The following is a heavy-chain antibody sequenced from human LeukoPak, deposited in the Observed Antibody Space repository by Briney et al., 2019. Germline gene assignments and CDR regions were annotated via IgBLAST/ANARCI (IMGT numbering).Heavy chain of an antibody. V-gene: IGHV4-59*01. CDR3: ATGYSSTWYYFDY. Sequence: SETLSLTCTVSGDSISSYYWSWIRHPPGKGLEWIGYIYHSGSTNYNPSLKSRVTISADTSKDQSSLKLASVTAADTAVYYCATGYSSTWYYFDYWGQGTLVTVSS. J-gene: IGHJ4*02. CDR1: GDSISSYY. CDR2: IYHSGST. D-gene: IGHD6-13*01.